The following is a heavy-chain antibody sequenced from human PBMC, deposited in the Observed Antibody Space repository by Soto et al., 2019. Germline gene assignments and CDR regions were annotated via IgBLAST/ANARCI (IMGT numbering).Heavy chain of an antibody. CDR3: ASSYGSGYRAVDY. D-gene: IGHD3-10*01. V-gene: IGHV1-69*02. J-gene: IGHJ4*02. Sequence: QVQLVQSGAEVTRPGSSVKVSCKASVDTFNFSSINWVRQAPGLGLEWMGRVNPIVSMSNYAQKFQGRVTMTADKSTSTAYRELGSLRSEDTAIYYCASSYGSGYRAVDYWGQGALVTVSS. CDR1: VDTFNFSS. CDR2: VNPIVSMS.